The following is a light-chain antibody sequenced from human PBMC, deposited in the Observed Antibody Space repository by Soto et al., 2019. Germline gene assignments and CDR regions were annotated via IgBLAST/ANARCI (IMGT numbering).Light chain of an antibody. Sequence: QSALTQPASVSGSPGRSITISCTGTSSDVGAYNYVSWYQQHPGKAPKVVIYEVSNRPSGVSDRFSGSKSGNAASLTISGLRAEDEDDYYCSSYTSSSTPSSVFGTGTKLTVL. CDR1: SSDVGAYNY. CDR2: EVS. V-gene: IGLV2-14*01. J-gene: IGLJ1*01. CDR3: SSYTSSSTPSSV.